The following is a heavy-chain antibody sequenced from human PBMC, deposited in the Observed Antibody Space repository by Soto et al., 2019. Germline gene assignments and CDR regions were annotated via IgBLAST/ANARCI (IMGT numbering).Heavy chain of an antibody. Sequence: PGGSLRLSCAGSGLTFSDYWMSWVRQAPGKGLEWVANIRQDESEKNYADSVKGRFTISRDNAKSSVYLQMNSLRAEDTAVYYCTNDKFSGSYYVRGLTYYFEYWGQGTLVT. J-gene: IGHJ4*02. CDR2: IRQDESEK. CDR1: GLTFSDYW. CDR3: TNDKFSGSYYVRGLTYYFEY. D-gene: IGHD1-26*01. V-gene: IGHV3-7*03.